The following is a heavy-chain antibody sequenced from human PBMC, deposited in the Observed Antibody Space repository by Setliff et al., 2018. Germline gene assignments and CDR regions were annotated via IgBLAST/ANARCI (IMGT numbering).Heavy chain of an antibody. J-gene: IGHJ5*02. CDR3: ARALYPSSFIGHNWFDP. V-gene: IGHV5-51*01. CDR2: IYPDDSDT. D-gene: IGHD2-2*01. CDR1: ASTFSNYW. Sequence: GESLKISCKDSASTFSNYWIVWVRQMPGKGLEWMGMIYPDDSDTKYHPSFQGQVTISADKSISTAYLQWSSLKASDIAMYYCARALYPSSFIGHNWFDPWGQGTQVTVSS.